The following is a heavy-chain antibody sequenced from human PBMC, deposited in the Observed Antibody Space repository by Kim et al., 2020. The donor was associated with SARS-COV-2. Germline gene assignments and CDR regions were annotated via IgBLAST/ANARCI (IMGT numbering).Heavy chain of an antibody. CDR3: ARGWGYYDSSGYSGGFDY. Sequence: GGSLRLSCAASGFTFSSYGMHWVRQAPGKGLEWVAVISYDGSNKYYADSVKGRFTISRDNSKNTLYLQMNSLRAEDTAVYYCARGWGYYDSSGYSGGFDYWGQGTLVTVSS. V-gene: IGHV3-33*05. CDR1: GFTFSSYG. D-gene: IGHD3-22*01. J-gene: IGHJ4*02. CDR2: ISYDGSNK.